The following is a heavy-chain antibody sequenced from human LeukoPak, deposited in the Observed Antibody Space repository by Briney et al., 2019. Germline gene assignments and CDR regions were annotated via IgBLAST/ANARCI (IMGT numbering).Heavy chain of an antibody. CDR2: ISGSGGST. V-gene: IGHV3-23*01. Sequence: GGSLRLSCAASGFTFSSYAMSWVRQAPGKGLEWVSAISGSGGSTYYANSVKGRFTISRDNSKNTLYLQMNSLRAEDTAVYYCAKGSYYDILTGYYLDYWGQGTLVTVPS. CDR1: GFTFSSYA. CDR3: AKGSYYDILTGYYLDY. D-gene: IGHD3-9*01. J-gene: IGHJ4*02.